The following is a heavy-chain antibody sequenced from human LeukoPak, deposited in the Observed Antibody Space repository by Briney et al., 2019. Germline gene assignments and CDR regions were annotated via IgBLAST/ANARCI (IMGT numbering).Heavy chain of an antibody. CDR2: INHSGCT. Sequence: SETLSLTCAVYGGSFSGYYWSWIRQPPGKGLEWIGEINHSGCTNYNPSLKSRVTITVDTSKNQFSLKLSSVTAADTAVYYCARGGPLKRFDYWGQGTLVTVSS. CDR1: GGSFSGYY. J-gene: IGHJ4*02. V-gene: IGHV4-34*01. CDR3: ARGGPLKRFDY.